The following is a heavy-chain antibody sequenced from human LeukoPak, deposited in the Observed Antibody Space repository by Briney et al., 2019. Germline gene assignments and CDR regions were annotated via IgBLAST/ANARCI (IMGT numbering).Heavy chain of an antibody. CDR3: AKWTGGLRLGELSYPPLDY. Sequence: GGSLRLSCAASGFTFSSYAMSWVRQAPGKGLEWVSAISGSGGSTYYADSVKGRFTISRDNSKNTLYLQMNSLRAEDTAVYYCAKWTGGLRLGELSYPPLDYWGQGTLVTVSS. J-gene: IGHJ4*02. CDR2: ISGSGGST. CDR1: GFTFSSYA. D-gene: IGHD3-16*02. V-gene: IGHV3-23*01.